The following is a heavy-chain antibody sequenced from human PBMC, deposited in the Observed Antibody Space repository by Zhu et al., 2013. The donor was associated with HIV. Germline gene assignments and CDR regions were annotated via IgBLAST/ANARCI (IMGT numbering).Heavy chain of an antibody. Sequence: QVQLQESGPGLVKPSETLSLTCTVSGGSISSYYWSWIRQPPGKGLEWIGYIYYSGSTNYNPSLKSRVTISVDTSKNQFSLKLSSVTAADTAVYYCARENGDTFDLWGLAPWSLSPQ. CDR1: GGSISSYY. CDR2: IYYSGST. D-gene: IGHD4-17*01. CDR3: ARENGDTFDL. J-gene: IGHJ2*01. V-gene: IGHV4-59*01.